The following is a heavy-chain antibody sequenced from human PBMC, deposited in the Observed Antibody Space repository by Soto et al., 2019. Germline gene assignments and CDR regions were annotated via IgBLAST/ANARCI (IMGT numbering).Heavy chain of an antibody. V-gene: IGHV3-23*01. J-gene: IGHJ3*02. CDR1: GFTFSSYA. Sequence: GGSLRLSCAASGFTFSSYAMSWVRQAPGKGLEWVSAISGSGGSTYYADSVKGRFTISRDNSKNTLYLQMNSLRAEDTAVYYCAKLSPRNWGRERADAFDIWGQGTRVTVSS. CDR3: AKLSPRNWGRERADAFDI. D-gene: IGHD7-27*01. CDR2: ISGSGGST.